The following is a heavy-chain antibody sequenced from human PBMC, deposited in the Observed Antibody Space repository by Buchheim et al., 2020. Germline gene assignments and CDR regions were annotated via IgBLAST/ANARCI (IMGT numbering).Heavy chain of an antibody. CDR2: VSGYNGKT. J-gene: IGHJ4*02. D-gene: IGHD6-19*01. CDR1: GYTFTNYG. CDR3: ARVGDRIAVAGCYFDY. V-gene: IGHV1-18*01. Sequence: QVQLVQSGAEVKKPGASVKVSCKASGYTFTNYGISWVRQAPGQGLEWMGWVSGYNGKTNYGKKFQGRVTVTTDTSTNTAYMELRSLRSDDTAVYYCARVGDRIAVAGCYFDYWGQGTLVTVSS.